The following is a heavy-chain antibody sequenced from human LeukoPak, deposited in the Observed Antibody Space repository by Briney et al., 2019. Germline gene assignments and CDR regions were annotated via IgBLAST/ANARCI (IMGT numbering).Heavy chain of an antibody. CDR1: GFTFSSHG. CDR3: ATHSGSWPLFDD. V-gene: IGHV3-23*01. J-gene: IGHJ4*02. D-gene: IGHD6-13*01. Sequence: PGGSLRLSCAASGFTFSSHGMNWVRQAPGKGLEWVSGISGSGGNTYYADSVKGRFTISRDNSKNTMYLQMNSLRAEDTAVYYCATHSGSWPLFDDWGQGTLVTVSS. CDR2: ISGSGGNT.